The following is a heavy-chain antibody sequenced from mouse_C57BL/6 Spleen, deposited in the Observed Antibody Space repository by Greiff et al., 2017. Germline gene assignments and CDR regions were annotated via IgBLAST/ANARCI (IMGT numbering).Heavy chain of an antibody. CDR2: INPNNGGT. J-gene: IGHJ3*01. V-gene: IGHV1-26*01. Sequence: EVQLQQSGPELVKPGASVKISCKASGYTFTDSYMNWVKQSHGKSLEWIGDINPNNGGTSYNQKFKGKATLTVDKSSSTAYMELRSLTSEDSAVYYCARGWDWFAYWGQGTLVTVSA. CDR1: GYTFTDSY. CDR3: ARGWDWFAY. D-gene: IGHD4-1*01.